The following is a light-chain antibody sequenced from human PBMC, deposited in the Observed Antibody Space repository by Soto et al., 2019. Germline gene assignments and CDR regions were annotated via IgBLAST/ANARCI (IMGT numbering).Light chain of an antibody. J-gene: IGKJ1*01. V-gene: IGKV1-39*01. CDR3: QQSYILPRT. CDR1: QSISSY. CDR2: AAS. Sequence: DIQMTQSPSSLSAAVGDRVTITCRASQSISSYLNWYQQKPGKAPKLLIYAASSLQSGVPSRFSGSGSGTDFTLTISSLQPEDFATYSCQQSYILPRTFGQGTKVEIK.